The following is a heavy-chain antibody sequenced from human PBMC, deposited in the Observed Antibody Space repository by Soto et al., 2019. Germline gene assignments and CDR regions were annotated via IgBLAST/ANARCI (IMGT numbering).Heavy chain of an antibody. J-gene: IGHJ6*03. D-gene: IGHD2-15*01. Sequence: SETLSLTCAVYGGSFSGYYWSWIRQPPGKGLEWIGEINHSGSTNYNPSLKSRVTISVDTSKNQFSLKLSSVTAADTAVYYCARVLTYCSGGSYYGYYYYIDVWGKGTTVTVSS. V-gene: IGHV4-34*01. CDR1: GGSFSGYY. CDR2: INHSGST. CDR3: ARVLTYCSGGSYYGYYYYIDV.